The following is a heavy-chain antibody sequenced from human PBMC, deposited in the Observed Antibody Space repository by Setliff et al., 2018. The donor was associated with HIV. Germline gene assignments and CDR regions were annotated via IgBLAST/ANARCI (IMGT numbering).Heavy chain of an antibody. CDR2: SSFDDSRK. J-gene: IGHJ4*02. CDR1: GFNLRSYG. V-gene: IGHV3-30*02. Sequence: GGSLRLSCTASGFNLRSYGMHWVRQAPGKELEWVAFSSFDDSRKYYADSVKGRFTISRDNNKNSLYLQMTSLKTEDTAFYYCASEGVASIYWGQGTLVTVSS. D-gene: IGHD5-12*01. CDR3: ASEGVASIY.